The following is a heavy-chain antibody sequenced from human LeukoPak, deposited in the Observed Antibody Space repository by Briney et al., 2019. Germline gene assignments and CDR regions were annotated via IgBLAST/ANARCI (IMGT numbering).Heavy chain of an antibody. Sequence: GGSLRLSCAASGFTFSTYGMHWVRQAPGKGLEWVAVISYDGSNKYYADSVKGRFTISRDNSKNTLYLQMNSLRAEDTAVYYCAKDPYDFWGYMDVWGKGTTVTVSS. CDR2: ISYDGSNK. CDR3: AKDPYDFWGYMDV. CDR1: GFTFSTYG. J-gene: IGHJ6*03. D-gene: IGHD3-3*01. V-gene: IGHV3-30*18.